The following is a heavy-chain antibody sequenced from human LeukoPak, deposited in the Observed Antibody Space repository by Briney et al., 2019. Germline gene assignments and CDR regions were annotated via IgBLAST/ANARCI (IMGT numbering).Heavy chain of an antibody. CDR2: ISWNSGSI. Sequence: PGGSLRLSCAASGFTFDDYAMHWVRHAPGKGLEWVSGISWNSGSIGYADSVKGRFTIFRDNSNNTLYLHIKSLRAEDTALYYCARGPSGYHNTGGQGTLVTVSS. CDR1: GFTFDDYA. CDR3: ARGPSGYHNT. V-gene: IGHV3-9*01. D-gene: IGHD5-12*01. J-gene: IGHJ4*02.